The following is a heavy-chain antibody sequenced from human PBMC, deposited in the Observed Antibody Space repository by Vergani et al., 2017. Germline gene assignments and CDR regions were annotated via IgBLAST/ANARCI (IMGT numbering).Heavy chain of an antibody. CDR1: VGSTSSYY. Sequence: QVQLQESGPGLVKPSETLSLTCTVPVGSTSSYYWCWIRQPAGKGLEWIGRIYTRGSTNYNPSLKSRVTMSVDTSKNQFSLKLSSVTAADTAVYYCARDLPYSSSSWFHDAFDIWGQGTMVTVSS. V-gene: IGHV4-4*07. CDR2: IYTRGST. J-gene: IGHJ3*02. D-gene: IGHD6-6*01. CDR3: ARDLPYSSSSWFHDAFDI.